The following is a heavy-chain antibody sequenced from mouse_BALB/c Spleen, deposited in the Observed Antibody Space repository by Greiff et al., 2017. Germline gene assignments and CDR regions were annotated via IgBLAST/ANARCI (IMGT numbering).Heavy chain of an antibody. D-gene: IGHD2-1*01. CDR3: ARYYGNYVGHFDY. CDR2: ISYSGST. Sequence: EVHLVESGPSLVKPSQTLSLTCSVTGDSITSGYWHWIRKFPGNKLEYMGYISYSGSTYYNPSLKSRISITRDTSKNQYYLQLNSVTTEDTATYYCARYYGNYVGHFDYWGQGTTLTVSS. V-gene: IGHV3-8*02. CDR1: GDSITSGY. J-gene: IGHJ2*01.